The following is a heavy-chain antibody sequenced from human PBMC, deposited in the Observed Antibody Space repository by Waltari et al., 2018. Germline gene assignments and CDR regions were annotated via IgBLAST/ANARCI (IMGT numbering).Heavy chain of an antibody. CDR2: IWYDGSNK. J-gene: IGHJ3*02. V-gene: IGHV3-33*01. CDR1: GFTFSSYG. D-gene: IGHD3-16*01. CDR3: AREQAVTSLGDAFDI. Sequence: QVQLVESGGGVVQPGRSLRLSCAASGFTFSSYGMHWVRQAPGKGLAGVAVIWYDGSNKDYADAVKGRFTISRDNSKNTLYLQMNSLRAEDTAVYYCAREQAVTSLGDAFDIWGQGTMVTVSS.